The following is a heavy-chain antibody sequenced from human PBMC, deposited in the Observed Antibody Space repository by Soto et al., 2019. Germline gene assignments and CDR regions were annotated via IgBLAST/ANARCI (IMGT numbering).Heavy chain of an antibody. CDR1: GYTFTSYG. CDR3: ARDGRTTVVTEGTYYYYYGMDV. J-gene: IGHJ6*02. CDR2: ISVYNGNT. V-gene: IGHV1-18*01. D-gene: IGHD4-17*01. Sequence: QVQLVQSGAEVKKPGASVKVSCKASGYTFTSYGITWVRQAPGQGLEWMGWISVYNGNTNYAQKLQGRVTMTTDTSTSTAYMELRSLRSDDTAVYYCARDGRTTVVTEGTYYYYYGMDVWGQGTTVTVSS.